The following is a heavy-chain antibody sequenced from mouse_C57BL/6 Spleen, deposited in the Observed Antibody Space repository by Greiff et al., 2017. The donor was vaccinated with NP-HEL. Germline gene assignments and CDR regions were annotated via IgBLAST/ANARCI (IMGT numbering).Heavy chain of an antibody. Sequence: EVHLVESGGGLVKPGGSLKLSCAASGFTFSDYGMHWVRQAPEKGLEWVAYISSGSSTIYYADTVKGRFTISRDNAKNTLFLQMTSLRSEDTAMYYCARTTTVVATRYFDVWGTGTTVTVSS. D-gene: IGHD1-1*01. CDR1: GFTFSDYG. J-gene: IGHJ1*03. CDR2: ISSGSSTI. CDR3: ARTTTVVATRYFDV. V-gene: IGHV5-17*01.